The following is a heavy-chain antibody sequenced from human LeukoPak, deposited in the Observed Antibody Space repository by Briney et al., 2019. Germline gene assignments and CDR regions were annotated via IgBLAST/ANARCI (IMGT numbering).Heavy chain of an antibody. CDR2: ISTKTDGGTI. J-gene: IGHJ4*02. V-gene: IGHV3-15*01. Sequence: GGSLRLSCTTSGFTFSDAWMTWVRQAPGKGLEWVGRISTKTDGGTIDYAAPVRGRFSISRDDSKNTLYLQMNSLKTEDTAVYYCIKSSGDWHWGQGTLVTVPS. CDR1: GFTFSDAW. D-gene: IGHD2-21*02. CDR3: IKSSGDWH.